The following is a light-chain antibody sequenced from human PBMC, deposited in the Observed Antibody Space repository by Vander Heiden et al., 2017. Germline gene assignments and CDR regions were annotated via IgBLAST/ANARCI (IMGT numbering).Light chain of an antibody. V-gene: IGLV3-9*01. J-gene: IGLJ3*02. CDR2: RDT. CDR1: TIGTKS. CDR3: QVWDRNAVV. Sequence: SYDLTQTLSVSVAPGQTARIACGGDTIGTKSVHWYHQRPGQAPVLVIYRDTNRPSGIPERFSGSNSGNTATLTISGSQAGDEGDYFCQVWDRNAVVFGGGTKLTVL.